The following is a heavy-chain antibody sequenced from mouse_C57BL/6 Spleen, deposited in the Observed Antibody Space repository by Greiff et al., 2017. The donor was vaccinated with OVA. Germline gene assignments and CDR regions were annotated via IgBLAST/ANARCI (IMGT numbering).Heavy chain of an antibody. V-gene: IGHV1-22*01. CDR1: GYTFTDYN. D-gene: IGHD1-1*01. CDR2: INPNNGGT. Sequence: VQLKESGPELVKPGASVKMSCKASGYTFTDYNMHWVKQSHGTSLEWIGYINPNNGGTSYNQKFKGKATLTVNKSYSTAYMELRSLTSEESSVYYCARDYYGSSGWSQGTTRTVSS. CDR3: ARDYYGSSG. J-gene: IGHJ2*01.